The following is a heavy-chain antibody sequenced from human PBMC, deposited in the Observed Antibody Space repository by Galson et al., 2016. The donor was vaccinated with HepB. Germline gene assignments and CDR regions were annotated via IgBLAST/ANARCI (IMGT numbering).Heavy chain of an antibody. J-gene: IGHJ4*02. D-gene: IGHD1-7*01. V-gene: IGHV3-23*01. Sequence: SLRLSCAGSGFSFSGYAMSWVRQAPGMGLEWVSGIGGSGSTTYYADSVKGRFTISRDNSKNTLYLQMNSLRAEETAVYYCANDLLNCNYAGCFDYWGQGTLVTVSS. CDR3: ANDLLNCNYAGCFDY. CDR2: IGGSGSTT. CDR1: GFSFSGYA.